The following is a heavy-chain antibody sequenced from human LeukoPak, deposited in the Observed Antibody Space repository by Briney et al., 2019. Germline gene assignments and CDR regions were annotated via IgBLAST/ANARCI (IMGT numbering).Heavy chain of an antibody. J-gene: IGHJ4*02. CDR3: TREQN. V-gene: IGHV3-49*04. CDR1: GFTFRDYA. CDR2: IRSKAYGGTT. Sequence: GGSLRLSCTASGFTFRDYAMSGVRQAPGKGLEWVGFIRSKAYGGTTEYAASVKGRFTISRDDSKSIAYLQMNSLKTEDTAVNYCTREQNWGQGTLVSVSS.